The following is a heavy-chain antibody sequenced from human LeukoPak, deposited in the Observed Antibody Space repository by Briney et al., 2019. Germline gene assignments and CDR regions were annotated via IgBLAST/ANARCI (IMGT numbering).Heavy chain of an antibody. CDR2: ISRDGGST. CDR1: GSTFDEYT. J-gene: IGHJ4*02. CDR3: AKALLRLVAAADLFDY. V-gene: IGHV3-43*01. Sequence: GGSLRLSCAASGSTFDEYTMHWVRQAPGKGLEWVSLISRDGGSTYYAVSVKGRFTISRDNSKNSLYLQMNSLRTEDTALYYCAKALLRLVAAADLFDYWGQGTLVTVSS. D-gene: IGHD6-13*01.